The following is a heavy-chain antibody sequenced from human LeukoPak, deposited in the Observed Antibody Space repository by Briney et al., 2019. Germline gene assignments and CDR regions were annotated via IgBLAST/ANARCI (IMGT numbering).Heavy chain of an antibody. J-gene: IGHJ4*02. V-gene: IGHV3-11*01. CDR3: ARDHYYYDSSGYYPPLDY. CDR1: GFTFSDYY. CDR2: ISSSSSTI. Sequence: GGSLRLSCAASGFTFSDYYMSWIRQAPGKGLEWVSYISSSSSTIYYADSVKGRFTISRDNAKNSLYLQMNSLRAEDTAVYYCARDHYYYDSSGYYPPLDYWGQGTLVTVSS. D-gene: IGHD3-22*01.